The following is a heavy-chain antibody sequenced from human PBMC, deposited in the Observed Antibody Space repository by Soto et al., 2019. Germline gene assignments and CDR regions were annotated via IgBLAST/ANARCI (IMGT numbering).Heavy chain of an antibody. CDR3: ARAGGGFQTSYYYYYGMDV. CDR2: ISYDGSNK. Sequence: GGSLRLSCAASGFTFSSYGMHWVRQAPGKGLEWVAVISYDGSNKYYADSVKGRFTISRDNSKNTLYLQMNSLRAEDTAVYYCARAGGGFQTSYYYYYGMDVWGQGTTVTVSS. J-gene: IGHJ6*02. D-gene: IGHD3-16*01. V-gene: IGHV3-30*03. CDR1: GFTFSSYG.